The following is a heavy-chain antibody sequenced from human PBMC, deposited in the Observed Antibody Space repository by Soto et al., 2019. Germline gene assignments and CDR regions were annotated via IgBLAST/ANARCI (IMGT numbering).Heavy chain of an antibody. V-gene: IGHV4-59*08. CDR3: ARGDWYFDL. Sequence: QVQLQESGPGLVKPSETLSLICTVSGGSISSYHWNWIRQPPGKGLEWIGYIYYSGSTNYNPSLNSRVTISADTSNNQFSLKLRDVTAADTAVYYCARGDWYFDLWGRGTLVTVSS. CDR1: GGSISSYH. CDR2: IYYSGST. J-gene: IGHJ2*01.